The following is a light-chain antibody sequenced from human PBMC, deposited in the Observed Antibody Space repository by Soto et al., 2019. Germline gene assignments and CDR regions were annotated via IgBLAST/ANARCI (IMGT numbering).Light chain of an antibody. Sequence: EILLTQSPATLSVSPGEFFTLSCMAGQSVRSNLAWYQQKPGQSPRLLIYGAYTRATGITARFSGSGSGTEFTLTISSLQSEDFAVYYCQQYNNWPRTFGPGTKVDIK. CDR1: QSVRSN. J-gene: IGKJ1*01. CDR2: GAY. CDR3: QQYNNWPRT. V-gene: IGKV3-15*01.